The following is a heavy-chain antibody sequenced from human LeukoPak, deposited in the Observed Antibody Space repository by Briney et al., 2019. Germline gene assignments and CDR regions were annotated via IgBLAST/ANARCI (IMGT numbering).Heavy chain of an antibody. CDR2: IYYSGST. Sequence: SETMSLTCTVSGGSISSGDYYWSWIRQPPGKGLEWIGYIYYSGSTYYNPSLKSRVTISVDTSKNQFSLKLSSVTAADTAVYYCARDSSGYWLDYWGQGTLVTVSS. CDR1: GGSISSGDYY. J-gene: IGHJ4*02. CDR3: ARDSSGYWLDY. V-gene: IGHV4-30-4*01. D-gene: IGHD3-22*01.